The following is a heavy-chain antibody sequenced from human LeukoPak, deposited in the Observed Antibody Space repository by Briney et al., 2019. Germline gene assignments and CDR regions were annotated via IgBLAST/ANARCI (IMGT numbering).Heavy chain of an antibody. CDR3: AKVGVVINNDAFDI. CDR2: ISGDGGST. J-gene: IGHJ3*02. CDR1: GFTFDDYA. Sequence: TGGSLRLSCAASGFTFDDYAMHWVRQAPGKGLEWVSLISGDGGSTYYADSVKGRFTISRDNSKNSLYLQMNSLRTEDTALYCCAKVGVVINNDAFDIWGQGTMVTVSS. D-gene: IGHD3-3*01. V-gene: IGHV3-43*02.